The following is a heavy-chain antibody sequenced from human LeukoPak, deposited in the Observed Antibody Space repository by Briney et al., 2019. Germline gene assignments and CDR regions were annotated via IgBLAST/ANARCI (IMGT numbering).Heavy chain of an antibody. CDR2: IYHDGNT. J-gene: IGHJ4*02. CDR1: GASIISPYW. V-gene: IGHV4-4*02. CDR3: ARGRGRTYYYDSSGYANFDY. D-gene: IGHD3-22*01. Sequence: SETLSLTCAVSGASIISPYWLTWVRQPPGKGLEWVGEIYHDGNTNYNPSLKSRLSVSLDKSRNQFSLKLSSVTAADTAVYYCARGRGRTYYYDSSGYANFDYWGQGTLVTVSS.